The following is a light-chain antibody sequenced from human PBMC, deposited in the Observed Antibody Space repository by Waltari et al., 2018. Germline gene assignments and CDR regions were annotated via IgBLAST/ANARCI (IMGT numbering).Light chain of an antibody. V-gene: IGKV1-8*01. J-gene: IGKJ4*01. Sequence: AIRITQSPYSLSASTGARVTIPCRASQGISSYLAWYQQKPGKAPKLLIYAASTLQSGVPSRFSGSGSGTDFTLTISCLQAEDFATYYCQQYYSYPLTFGGGTKVEIK. CDR1: QGISSY. CDR2: AAS. CDR3: QQYYSYPLT.